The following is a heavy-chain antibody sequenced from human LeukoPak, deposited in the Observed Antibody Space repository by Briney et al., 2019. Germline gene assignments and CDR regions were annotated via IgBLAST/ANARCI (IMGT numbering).Heavy chain of an antibody. V-gene: IGHV3-74*01. D-gene: IGHD7-27*01. J-gene: IGHJ4*02. CDR1: GFTFSSHW. CDR3: AKDGGLWVSAHWGDS. Sequence: GGSLRLSCAASGFTFSSHWMHWVRQAPGKGLVWVSRINSDGSSISYADSVKGRFTVSRDDSKNTLYLQMNSLRAEDTAVYYCAKDGGLWVSAHWGDSWGRGTLVTVSS. CDR2: INSDGSSI.